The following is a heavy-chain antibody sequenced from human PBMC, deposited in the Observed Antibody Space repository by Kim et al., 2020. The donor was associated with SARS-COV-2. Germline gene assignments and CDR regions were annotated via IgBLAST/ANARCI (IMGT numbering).Heavy chain of an antibody. D-gene: IGHD3-10*01. J-gene: IGHJ6*03. V-gene: IGHV3-20*03. Sequence: KGRFTISRDNAKNSLYLQMNSLRAEDTALYYCARAEDYYGSGRSDYYYMDVWGKGTTVNVSS. CDR3: ARAEDYYGSGRSDYYYMDV.